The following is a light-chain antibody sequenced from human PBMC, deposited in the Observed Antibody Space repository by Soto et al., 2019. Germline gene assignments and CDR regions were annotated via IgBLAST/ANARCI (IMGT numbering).Light chain of an antibody. J-gene: IGKJ3*01. Sequence: EIVLTQSPATLSLSPGERATLSCRASQGVSMHLAWYQQKPGQAPRLLIYDTSNRATGIPARFSGSGSGTDFTLTISSLEPEDFAVYYCQQRGNWPPGFTFGPGTKVDI. CDR2: DTS. CDR1: QGVSMH. V-gene: IGKV3-11*01. CDR3: QQRGNWPPGFT.